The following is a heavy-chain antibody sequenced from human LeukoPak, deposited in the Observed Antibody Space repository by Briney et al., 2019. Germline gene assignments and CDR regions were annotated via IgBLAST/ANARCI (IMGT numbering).Heavy chain of an antibody. CDR1: GFTLDDYA. Sequence: GGSLRLSCAASGFTLDDYAMHWVRQVPGKGLEWVSGISWNSVNKGYADSVKGRFTISRDNAKNSLHLQMNSLGPEDTALYFFAGAMVRAASNIYYYYYMDVWGKGTTVTVSS. J-gene: IGHJ6*03. CDR2: ISWNSVNK. CDR3: AGAMVRAASNIYYYYYMDV. D-gene: IGHD3-10*01. V-gene: IGHV3-9*01.